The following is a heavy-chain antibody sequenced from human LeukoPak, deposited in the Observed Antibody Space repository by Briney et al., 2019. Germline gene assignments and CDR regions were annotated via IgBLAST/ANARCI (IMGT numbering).Heavy chain of an antibody. V-gene: IGHV4-39*01. Sequence: SETLSLTCTVSGGSISSSIYYWGWLRQPPGKGLEWIGSIYYSGSTYYNPSLKSRVTISVDTSKNQFSLKLSSVTAADTAVYYCARLPSSSGWGFDYWGQGTLVTVSS. D-gene: IGHD6-19*01. CDR3: ARLPSSSGWGFDY. CDR1: GGSISSSIYY. J-gene: IGHJ4*02. CDR2: IYYSGST.